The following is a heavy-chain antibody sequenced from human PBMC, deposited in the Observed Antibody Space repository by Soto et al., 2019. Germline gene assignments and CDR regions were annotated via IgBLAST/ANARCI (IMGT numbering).Heavy chain of an antibody. CDR2: IKQDGSET. CDR1: GFTLSSYW. CDR3: ARRYCDL. V-gene: IGHV3-7*01. J-gene: IGHJ2*01. Sequence: EVEMVESGGDLVQPGGSLRLSCAASGFTLSSYWLHWVRQAPGRGLEWVANIKQDGSETYYVDSVKGRFTISRDNAKNSLYLQMNSLRVEDTAVYYCARRYCDLWGRGTLVTVSS.